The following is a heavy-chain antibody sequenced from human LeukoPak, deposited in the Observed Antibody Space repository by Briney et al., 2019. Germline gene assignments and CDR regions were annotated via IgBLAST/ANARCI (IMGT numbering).Heavy chain of an antibody. CDR3: ARSPFSGDDDAFDI. Sequence: SVKVSCKASGYTFTYRYLHWVRQAPGQALEWMGWITPFNGNTNCAQQFQDRVTITRDRSRNTVYMELNSLRFEDTAMYYCARSPFSGDDDAFDIWGQGTMVTVSS. CDR2: ITPFNGNT. D-gene: IGHD5-12*01. CDR1: GYTFTYRY. V-gene: IGHV1-45*02. J-gene: IGHJ3*02.